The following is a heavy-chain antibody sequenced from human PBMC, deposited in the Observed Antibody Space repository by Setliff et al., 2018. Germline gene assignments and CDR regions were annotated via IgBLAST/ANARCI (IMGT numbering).Heavy chain of an antibody. Sequence: SETLSLTCTVSGASISSGTYYWAWIRQPPGKGLEWIGSIFYSGRTFYNPSLKSRVTLSVDTSKNQFSLTLSSVTAADTAVYYCARLPNYVWGSPVDYWGQGTLVTFSS. CDR1: GASISSGTYY. CDR2: IFYSGRT. V-gene: IGHV4-39*01. CDR3: ARLPNYVWGSPVDY. J-gene: IGHJ4*02. D-gene: IGHD3-16*01.